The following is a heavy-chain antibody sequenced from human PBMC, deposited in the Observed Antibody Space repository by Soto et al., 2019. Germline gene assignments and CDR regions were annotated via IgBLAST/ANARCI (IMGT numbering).Heavy chain of an antibody. D-gene: IGHD3-10*01. Sequence: GEFLKISCQTSGYKFTSYWITWVRQMPGKGLEWVAIINPADSDMRYSPSFQGHVTVSADRSKSTVYLNWSSLKASDTATYFCARQTSWFGELSLDYWGQGTQVTVSS. CDR2: INPADSDM. V-gene: IGHV5-51*01. J-gene: IGHJ4*02. CDR3: ARQTSWFGELSLDY. CDR1: GYKFTSYW.